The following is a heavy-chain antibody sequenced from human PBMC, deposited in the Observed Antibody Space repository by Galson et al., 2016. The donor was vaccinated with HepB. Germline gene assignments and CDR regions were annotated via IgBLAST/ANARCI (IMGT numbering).Heavy chain of an antibody. D-gene: IGHD4-17*01. J-gene: IGHJ4*02. CDR3: ARDRYTVTARYDF. V-gene: IGHV3-23*01. CDR1: GFTFRSCG. CDR2: CSGNGVDT. Sequence: SLRLSCAASGFTFRSCGMSWVRQAPGKGLVWVSGCSGNGVDTRYADSVKGRFTISRDNSKNTLYLQMNSLRVEDTAVYYCARDRYTVTARYDFWGQGTLVTVAS.